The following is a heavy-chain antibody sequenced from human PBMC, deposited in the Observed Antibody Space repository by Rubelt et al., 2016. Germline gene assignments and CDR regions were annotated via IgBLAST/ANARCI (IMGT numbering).Heavy chain of an antibody. Sequence: QLQLQESGPGLVKPSETLSLTCTVSGGSISSSSYYWGWIRQPPGKGLEWIGSIYYSGSTYYNPSLKSLVTISVDTSKNQFSLKLSSVTAADTAVYYCARVGYGVVAAAGTQWGQGTLVTVSS. D-gene: IGHD6-13*01. CDR1: GGSISSSSYY. V-gene: IGHV4-39*07. CDR2: IYYSGST. J-gene: IGHJ4*02. CDR3: ARVGYGVVAAAGTQ.